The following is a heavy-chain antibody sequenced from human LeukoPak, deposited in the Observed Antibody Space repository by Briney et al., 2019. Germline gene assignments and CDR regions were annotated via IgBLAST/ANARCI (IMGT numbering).Heavy chain of an antibody. V-gene: IGHV4-59*01. CDR2: IYYSGST. D-gene: IGHD6-13*01. CDR1: GGSISSYY. CDR3: ARDGASSSSNWFDP. J-gene: IGHJ5*02. Sequence: SSETLSLTCTVSGGSISSYYWSWIRQPPGKGLEWIGYIYYSGSTNYNPSLKSRVTISVDTSKNQFSLKLSSVTAADTAVYYCARDGASSSSNWFDPWGQGTLVTVSS.